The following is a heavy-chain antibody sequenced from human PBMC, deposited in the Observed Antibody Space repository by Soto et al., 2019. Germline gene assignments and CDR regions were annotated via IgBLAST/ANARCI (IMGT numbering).Heavy chain of an antibody. Sequence: QVQLQESGPGLVQPSETLSLACSVSGGSITSSYWSWIRQPPGKGLEGIGNISNTQKTAYNPSINTGINFTIDTDKNQRSLKLSSVTAADTGVYYCARHENLDSYYIDHWGRGTRVTVSS. J-gene: IGHJ4*02. CDR1: GGSITSSY. CDR2: ISNTQKT. V-gene: IGHV4-59*08. CDR3: ARHENLDSYYIDH.